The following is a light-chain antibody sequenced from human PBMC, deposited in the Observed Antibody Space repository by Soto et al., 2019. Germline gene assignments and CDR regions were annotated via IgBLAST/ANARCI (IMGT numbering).Light chain of an antibody. CDR2: KIS. Sequence: DIVLTQTRLSSPVTLGQPASISCRSSQSLVHIDGNIYFNWLQQRPGQPPRLLIYKISNRFPGVPDRFSGSGAGTDFTLKISRVEAEDVGVYYCMQATQSYTFGQGTRLEIK. V-gene: IGKV2-24*01. CDR3: MQATQSYT. J-gene: IGKJ2*01. CDR1: QSLVHIDGNIY.